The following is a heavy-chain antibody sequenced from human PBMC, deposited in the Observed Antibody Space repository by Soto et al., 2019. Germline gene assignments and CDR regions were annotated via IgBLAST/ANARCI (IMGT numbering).Heavy chain of an antibody. CDR3: ARDFDVNTALDYWYFDL. Sequence: QVHLQESGPGVVKASETLSLTCSLSGGSTSGKYWSWIRQSAGQGLEWIVRIYSSGRTHYNPSLGSRVSMSVAQNSFSLRLTSVTAADTAIYYCARDFDVNTALDYWYFDLWGRGTQVSVSS. J-gene: IGHJ2*01. D-gene: IGHD3-9*01. CDR2: IYSSGRT. CDR1: GGSTSGKY. V-gene: IGHV4-4*07.